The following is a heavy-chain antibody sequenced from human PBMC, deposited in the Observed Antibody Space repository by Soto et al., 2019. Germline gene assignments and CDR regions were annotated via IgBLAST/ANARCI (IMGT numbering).Heavy chain of an antibody. Sequence: PGGSLRLSCAASGFTFSSYAMHWVRQAPGKGLEWVAVISYDGSNKYYADSVKGRFTISRDNSKNTLYLQMNSLRAEDTAVYYCARDFNGAISVYYYGMDVWGQGTTVTVSS. CDR3: ARDFNGAISVYYYGMDV. J-gene: IGHJ6*02. D-gene: IGHD2-2*02. V-gene: IGHV3-30-3*01. CDR1: GFTFSSYA. CDR2: ISYDGSNK.